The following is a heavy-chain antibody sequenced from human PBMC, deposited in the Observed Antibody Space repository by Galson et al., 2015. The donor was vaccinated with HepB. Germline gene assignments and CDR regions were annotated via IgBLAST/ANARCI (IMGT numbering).Heavy chain of an antibody. D-gene: IGHD4-23*01. CDR3: ARVRTYGGKPRYWYFDL. Sequence: ETLSLTCTVSGGSISSYYWSWIRQPPGKGLEWIGYIYYSGSTNYNPSLKSRVTISVDTSKNQFSLKLSSVTAADTAVYYCARVRTYGGKPRYWYFDLWGRGTLVTVSS. CDR1: GGSISSYY. CDR2: IYYSGST. V-gene: IGHV4-59*01. J-gene: IGHJ2*01.